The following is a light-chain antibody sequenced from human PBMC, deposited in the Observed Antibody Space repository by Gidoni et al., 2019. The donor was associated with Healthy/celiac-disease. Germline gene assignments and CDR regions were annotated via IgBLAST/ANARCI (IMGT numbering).Light chain of an antibody. CDR1: QSISSY. J-gene: IGKJ3*01. Sequence: DIQMTQPPSSLSPSVGDRVTITCRASQSISSYLNWYQQKPGKAPKLLIYAASSLQSGVPSRFSGSGSGTDFTLTISSLQPEDFATYYCQQSYSTPLTFGPGTKVXIK. V-gene: IGKV1-39*01. CDR2: AAS. CDR3: QQSYSTPLT.